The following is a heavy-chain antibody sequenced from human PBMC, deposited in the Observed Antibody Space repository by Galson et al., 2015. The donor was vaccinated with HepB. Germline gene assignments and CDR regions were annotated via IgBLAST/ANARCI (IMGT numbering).Heavy chain of an antibody. D-gene: IGHD4-17*01. CDR2: ISSSSSTI. Sequence: SLRLSCAASGFTFSSYSMNWVRQAPGKGLEWVSYISSSSSTIYYADSVKGRFTISRDNAKNSLYLQMNSLRAEDTAVYYCARESEGYGDYVDFDYWGQGTLVTVSS. J-gene: IGHJ4*02. V-gene: IGHV3-48*04. CDR1: GFTFSSYS. CDR3: ARESEGYGDYVDFDY.